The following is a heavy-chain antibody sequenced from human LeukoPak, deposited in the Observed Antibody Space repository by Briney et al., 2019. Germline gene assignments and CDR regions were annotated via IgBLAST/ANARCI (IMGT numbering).Heavy chain of an antibody. Sequence: SETLSLTCAVYGGSFSGYYWSWIRQPPGKGLEWIGEINHSGSTNYNPSLKSRVTISVDTSKSQFSLKLSPVTAADTAVYYCARASMWDYWGQGTLVTVSS. V-gene: IGHV4-34*01. D-gene: IGHD2/OR15-2a*01. CDR1: GGSFSGYY. CDR3: ARASMWDY. CDR2: INHSGST. J-gene: IGHJ4*02.